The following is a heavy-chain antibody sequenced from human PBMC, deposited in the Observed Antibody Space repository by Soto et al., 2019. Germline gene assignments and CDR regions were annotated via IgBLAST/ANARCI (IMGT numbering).Heavy chain of an antibody. Sequence: QVQLQESGPGLVKPSQTLSLTCTVSGGSISSGDYYWSWIRQPPGKGLEWIGYIYSSGSTHYNPALTCRVTISVATSKARFSLKLSSVTAAVTAVYYCASQSAYCSSTRCLDFVFWGQGTLVTVSS. CDR3: ASQSAYCSSTRCLDFVF. CDR1: GGSISSGDYY. D-gene: IGHD2-2*01. CDR2: IYSSGST. J-gene: IGHJ4*02. V-gene: IGHV4-30-4*01.